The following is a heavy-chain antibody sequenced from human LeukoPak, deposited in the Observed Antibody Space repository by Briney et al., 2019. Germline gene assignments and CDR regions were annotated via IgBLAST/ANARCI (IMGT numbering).Heavy chain of an antibody. CDR3: AKDMYDILTGYDIGRDNWFDP. J-gene: IGHJ5*02. CDR1: GFTFSSYA. Sequence: PGGSLRLSCAASGFTFSSYAMSWVRQAPGKGLEWVSDISGSGGSTYYADSVKGRFTISRDNSKNTLYLQMNSLRAEDTAVYYCAKDMYDILTGYDIGRDNWFDPWGQGTLVSVSS. V-gene: IGHV3-23*01. CDR2: ISGSGGST. D-gene: IGHD3-9*01.